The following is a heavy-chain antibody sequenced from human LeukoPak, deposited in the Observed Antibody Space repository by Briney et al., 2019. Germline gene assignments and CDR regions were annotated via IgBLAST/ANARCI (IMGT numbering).Heavy chain of an antibody. Sequence: PSETLSLTCTVSGGSISSYYWSWIRQPPGKGLEWIGYIYYSGSTNYNPSLKSRVTISVDTSKNQFSLKLSSVTAADTAVYYCARHNGNYVYYYYGMDVWGRGTTVTVSS. D-gene: IGHD1-7*01. CDR1: GGSISSYY. CDR3: ARHNGNYVYYYYGMDV. CDR2: IYYSGST. J-gene: IGHJ6*02. V-gene: IGHV4-59*08.